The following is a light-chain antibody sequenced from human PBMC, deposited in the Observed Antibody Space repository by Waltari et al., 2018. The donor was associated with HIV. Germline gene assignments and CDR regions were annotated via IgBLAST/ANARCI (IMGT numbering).Light chain of an antibody. Sequence: QSVLTQPPSVSGAPGQRVTISCTGSSSNIGAGYDVHWYQHLPGTAPKLLIYGNSNRPSGVPDRFSGSKSGTSASLAITGLQAEDESDYYCQSYDSSLRVVVFGGGTKLTVL. J-gene: IGLJ2*01. CDR3: QSYDSSLRVVV. CDR2: GNS. CDR1: SSNIGAGYD. V-gene: IGLV1-40*01.